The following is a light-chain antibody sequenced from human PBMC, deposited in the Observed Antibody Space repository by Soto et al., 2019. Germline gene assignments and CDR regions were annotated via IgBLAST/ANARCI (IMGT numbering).Light chain of an antibody. V-gene: IGLV2-14*03. J-gene: IGLJ3*02. CDR2: EVS. CDR1: SGDVGGYNY. Sequence: QSALTQPASVSGSPGQSITISCTGTSGDVGGYNYVSWFQQHPGKAPKLEIYEVSNRPSGVSNRFSGSKSGYTASLTISELQAEDEADYYCTSFTSSNTWVFGGGTKVTVL. CDR3: TSFTSSNTWV.